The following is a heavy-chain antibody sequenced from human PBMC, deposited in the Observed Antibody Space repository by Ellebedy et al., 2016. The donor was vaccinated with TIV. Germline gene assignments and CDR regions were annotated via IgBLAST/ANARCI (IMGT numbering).Heavy chain of an antibody. Sequence: SETLSLTXTVSGGSVSSGSYYWSWIRQPPGKGLEWIGYIYYSGSTYYNPSLKSRVTISVDTSKNQFSLKLSSVTAADTAVYYCARESAVADYYFDYWGQGTLVTVSS. D-gene: IGHD6-19*01. CDR2: IYYSGST. CDR3: ARESAVADYYFDY. J-gene: IGHJ4*02. V-gene: IGHV4-61*01. CDR1: GGSVSSGSYY.